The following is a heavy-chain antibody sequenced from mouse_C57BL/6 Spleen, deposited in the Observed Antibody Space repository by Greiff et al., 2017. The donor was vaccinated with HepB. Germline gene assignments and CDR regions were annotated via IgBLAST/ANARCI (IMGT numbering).Heavy chain of an antibody. CDR1: GYAFSSSW. CDR2: IYPGDGDT. V-gene: IGHV1-82*01. Sequence: VKLQESGPELVKPGASVKISCKASGYAFSSSWMNWVKQRPGKGLEWIGRIYPGDGDTNYNGKFKGKATLTADKSSSTAYMQLSSLTSEDSAVYFCARNPYYSKKGFDYWGQGTTLTVSS. J-gene: IGHJ2*01. CDR3: ARNPYYSKKGFDY. D-gene: IGHD2-5*01.